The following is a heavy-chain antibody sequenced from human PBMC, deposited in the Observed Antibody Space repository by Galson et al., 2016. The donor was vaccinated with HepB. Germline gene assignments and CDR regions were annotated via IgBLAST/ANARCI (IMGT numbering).Heavy chain of an antibody. CDR3: AKDFKDSSSWYSWFDP. Sequence: SLRLSCAASGFTFDDYVMHWVRQAPGKGLEWVSLISGDGTSTYYADSVKGRFIISRDNSKNSLYLQTNSLRTEDTALYYRAKDFKDSSSWYSWFDPWGQGTLVTVSS. J-gene: IGHJ5*02. CDR1: GFTFDDYV. D-gene: IGHD6-13*01. V-gene: IGHV3-43*02. CDR2: ISGDGTST.